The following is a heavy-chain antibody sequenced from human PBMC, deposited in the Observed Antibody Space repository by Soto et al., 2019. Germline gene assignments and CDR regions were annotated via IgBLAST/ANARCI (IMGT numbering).Heavy chain of an antibody. Sequence: QVQLQESGPGLVKPSETLSLTCTVSGGSLTSGSYYWSWIRQPTGKGLEWIGNIYYSGSTNYNPSLKSRVTISVDTSKNQFSLKLSSVTAADTAVYYCARVATVTTWEDRWGPGNLVTVSS. CDR3: ARVATVTTWEDR. J-gene: IGHJ4*02. CDR1: GGSLTSGSYY. CDR2: IYYSGST. V-gene: IGHV4-61*01. D-gene: IGHD4-17*01.